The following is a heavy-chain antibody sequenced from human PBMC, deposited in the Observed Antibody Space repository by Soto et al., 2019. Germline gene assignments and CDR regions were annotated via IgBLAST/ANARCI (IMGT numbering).Heavy chain of an antibody. CDR2: INHSGST. J-gene: IGHJ4*02. Sequence: QVQLQQWGAGLLKPSETLSLTCAVYGGSFSGYYWSWIRQPPGKGLEWIGEINHSGSTNYNPSLKRRVTLSVDTSKTQCSPKLSSVPAAATAVYYCARASGIWFGRSGYYFDYWGQGTLVTVSS. CDR3: ARASGIWFGRSGYYFDY. D-gene: IGHD3-10*01. CDR1: GGSFSGYY. V-gene: IGHV4-34*01.